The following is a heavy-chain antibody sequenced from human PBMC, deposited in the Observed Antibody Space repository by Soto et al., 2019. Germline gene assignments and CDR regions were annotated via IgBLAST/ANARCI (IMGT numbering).Heavy chain of an antibody. CDR1: SGSISSNSYL. CDR3: ARQGRNTKIVILRHYAMDF. D-gene: IGHD3-22*01. J-gene: IGHJ6*02. CDR2: ILYSGDT. Sequence: PPETLSLTCSVSSGSISSNSYLWGWIRQPPGKGLEWIGAILYSGDTYYSESLKSRVTMSVDTAKNQFSLKLNSVTAADTAVYHCARQGRNTKIVILRHYAMDFWGQGTAVTVSS. V-gene: IGHV4-39*01.